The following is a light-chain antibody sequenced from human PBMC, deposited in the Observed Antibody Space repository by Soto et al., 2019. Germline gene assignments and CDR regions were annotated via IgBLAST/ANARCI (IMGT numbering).Light chain of an antibody. CDR2: DAS. CDR1: QDISNY. J-gene: IGKJ4*01. Sequence: DIQMTQSPPSLSASVGDRVTFSCQSSQDISNYLNWYQQKPGKAPKLLIFDASNLETGVPSRFSGSGSGTDFSFTISSLQPEDIATYYCQQYENFPLTFGGGTKVDIK. CDR3: QQYENFPLT. V-gene: IGKV1-33*01.